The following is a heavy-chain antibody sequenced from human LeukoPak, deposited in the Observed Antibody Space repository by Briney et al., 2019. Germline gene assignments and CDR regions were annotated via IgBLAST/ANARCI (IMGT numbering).Heavy chain of an antibody. CDR1: GYTFTSYG. D-gene: IGHD3-22*01. Sequence: ASVKVSCKASGYTFTSYGISWVRQAPGQGLEWMGWINLNSGGTNYAQKFQGRVTMTRDTSISTAYMELSRLRSDDTAVYYCARDSNLYYYDSSGYSDFDYWGQGTLVTVSS. CDR3: ARDSNLYYYDSSGYSDFDY. V-gene: IGHV1-2*02. CDR2: INLNSGGT. J-gene: IGHJ4*02.